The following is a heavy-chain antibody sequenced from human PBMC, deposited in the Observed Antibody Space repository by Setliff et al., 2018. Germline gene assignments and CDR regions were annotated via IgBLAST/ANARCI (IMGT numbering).Heavy chain of an antibody. CDR1: GGSFSGYY. CDR2: INHSGST. Sequence: PSETLSLTCAVYGGSFSGYYWSWIRRPPGKGLEWIGEINHSGSTNYNPSLKSRVTISVDTSKNQFSLKLSSVTAADTAVYYCARVRRVVIAYYYYMDVWGKGTTVTVSS. D-gene: IGHD2-21*01. CDR3: ARVRRVVIAYYYYMDV. J-gene: IGHJ6*03. V-gene: IGHV4-34*01.